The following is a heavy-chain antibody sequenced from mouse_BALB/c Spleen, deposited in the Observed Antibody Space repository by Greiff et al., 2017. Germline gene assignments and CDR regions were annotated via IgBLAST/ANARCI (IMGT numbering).Heavy chain of an antibody. Sequence: SGAELVRPGASVKLSCKALGYTFTDYEMHWVQQSHGKSLEWIGGINPNNGGTSYNQKFKGKATLTVDKSSSTAYMELRSLTSEDSAVYYCASGLDQPWAMDYWGQGTSVTVSS. CDR3: ASGLDQPWAMDY. V-gene: IGHV1-22*01. D-gene: IGHD6-1*01. J-gene: IGHJ4*01. CDR1: GYTFTDYE. CDR2: INPNNGGT.